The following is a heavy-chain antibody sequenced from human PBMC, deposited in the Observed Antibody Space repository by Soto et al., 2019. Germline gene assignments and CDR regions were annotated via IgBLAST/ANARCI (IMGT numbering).Heavy chain of an antibody. Sequence: SGTLSLTCTVSGGSISSYYWSWIRQPPGKGLEWIGYIYYSGSTNYNPSLKSRVTISVDTSKNQFSLKLSSVTAADTAVYYCARVVRGVKAFDIWGQGTMVTVSS. CDR1: GGSISSYY. CDR2: IYYSGST. V-gene: IGHV4-59*01. D-gene: IGHD3-10*01. J-gene: IGHJ3*02. CDR3: ARVVRGVKAFDI.